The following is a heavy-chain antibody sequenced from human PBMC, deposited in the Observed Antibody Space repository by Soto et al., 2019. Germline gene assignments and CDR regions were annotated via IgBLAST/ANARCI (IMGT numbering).Heavy chain of an antibody. D-gene: IGHD6-13*01. CDR3: AREGRLAAAYRFDY. CDR2: IYYSGST. V-gene: IGHV4-30-4*08. Sequence: SETLSLTCTVSGGSISSGNYYWSWIRQPPGKGLEWIGYIYYSGSTYYNPSLKSRVAMSVDTSKNQFSLKLSSVTAADTAIKYRAREGRLAAAYRFDYWGQGTLVTVSS. CDR1: GGSISSGNYY. J-gene: IGHJ4*02.